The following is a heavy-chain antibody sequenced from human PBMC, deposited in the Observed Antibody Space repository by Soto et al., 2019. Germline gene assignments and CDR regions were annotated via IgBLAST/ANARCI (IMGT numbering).Heavy chain of an antibody. J-gene: IGHJ4*02. D-gene: IGHD4-17*01. CDR3: ARVAGDYVFDY. CDR1: GYTFTSYY. CDR2: INPSGGST. Sequence: ASVKVSCKASGYTFTSYYWHWVRQAPGQGLEWMGIINPSGGSTSYAQKFQGRVTMTRDTSTSAVYMELSSLRSEDTAVYYCARVAGDYVFDYWGQGTLVTVSS. V-gene: IGHV1-46*01.